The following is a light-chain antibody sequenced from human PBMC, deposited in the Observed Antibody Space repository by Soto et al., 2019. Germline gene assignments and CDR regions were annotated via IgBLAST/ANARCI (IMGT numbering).Light chain of an antibody. CDR3: LHFKSYPFT. V-gene: IGKV1-13*02. CDR1: QDISSA. J-gene: IGKJ3*01. Sequence: AIQLTQSPSSLSASVGDRVTITCRASQDISSALAWYQQKPGTGPKLLIYDAPSLESGVPSRFSGSGSGTDFTLTISSLQPEDFATYYCLHFKSYPFTFGPGTKVDIK. CDR2: DAP.